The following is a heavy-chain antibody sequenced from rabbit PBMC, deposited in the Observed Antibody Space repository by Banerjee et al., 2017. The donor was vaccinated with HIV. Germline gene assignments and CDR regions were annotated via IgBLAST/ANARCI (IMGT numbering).Heavy chain of an antibody. J-gene: IGHJ4*01. D-gene: IGHD2-1*01. CDR2: IYAGSSGST. V-gene: IGHV1S45*01. CDR3: ARDMDYDDFGDFFGL. Sequence: QEQLEESGGDLVKPEGSLTLTCTASGFSFSSSYWICWVRQAPGKGLEWIACIYAGSSGSTYYASWAKGRFTISKTSSTTVTLQMTSLTAADTATYFCARDMDYDDFGDFFGLWGPGTLVTVS. CDR1: GFSFSSSYW.